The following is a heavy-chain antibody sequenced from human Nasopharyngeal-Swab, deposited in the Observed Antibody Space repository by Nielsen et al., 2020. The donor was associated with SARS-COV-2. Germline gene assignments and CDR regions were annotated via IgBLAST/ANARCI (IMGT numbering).Heavy chain of an antibody. Sequence: GSLRLSCTDSGGSISSSSYYWGWIRQPPGKGLEWIGSIYYSGSTYYNPSLKSRVTISVDTSKNQFSLKLSSVTAADTAVYYCARQIWLRFSWFDPWGQGTLVTVSS. V-gene: IGHV4-39*01. CDR2: IYYSGST. J-gene: IGHJ5*02. CDR1: GGSISSSSYY. CDR3: ARQIWLRFSWFDP. D-gene: IGHD5-12*01.